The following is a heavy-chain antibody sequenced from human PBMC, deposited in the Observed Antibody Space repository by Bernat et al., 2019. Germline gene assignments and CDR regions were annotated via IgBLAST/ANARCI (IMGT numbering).Heavy chain of an antibody. CDR1: GYTFTSYA. CDR2: INAGNGNT. J-gene: IGHJ6*02. V-gene: IGHV1-3*01. CDR3: ARLPHARRYYYYGMDV. Sequence: QVQLVQSGAEVKKPGASVKVSCKASGYTFTSYAMHWVRQAPGQRLEWMGWINAGNGNTKYSQKFQGRVTITRDTSASTAYMELSSLRSEDTAVYYCARLPHARRYYYYGMDVWGQGTTDTVSS.